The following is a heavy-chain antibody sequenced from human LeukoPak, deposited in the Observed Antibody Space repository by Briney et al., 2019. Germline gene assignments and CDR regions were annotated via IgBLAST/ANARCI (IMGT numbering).Heavy chain of an antibody. CDR1: GGSFSGYY. D-gene: IGHD3-22*01. Sequence: SESLSLTCAVYGGSFSGYYRGWIRQPPGKGLEWIGEINHSGNTNYNPSLKSRVTISVDPSKNQFSLKLSSVTAADTAVYYCASRVAVVKYFDYWGQGTLVTVSS. J-gene: IGHJ4*02. CDR2: INHSGNT. V-gene: IGHV4-34*01. CDR3: ASRVAVVKYFDY.